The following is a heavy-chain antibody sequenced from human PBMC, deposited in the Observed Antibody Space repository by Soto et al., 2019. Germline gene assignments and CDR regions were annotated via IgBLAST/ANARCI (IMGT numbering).Heavy chain of an antibody. J-gene: IGHJ3*02. V-gene: IGHV5-51*01. D-gene: IGHD1-7*01. CDR2: IYPGDSDT. CDR1: GYTFTSYG. Sequence: KVSCKASGYTFTSYGISWVRQMPGKGLEWMGIIYPGDSDTRYSPSFQGQVTISADKSISTAYLQWSSLKASDTAMYYCAGGGNYGTKYGFDIWGQGTMVTVSS. CDR3: AGGGNYGTKYGFDI.